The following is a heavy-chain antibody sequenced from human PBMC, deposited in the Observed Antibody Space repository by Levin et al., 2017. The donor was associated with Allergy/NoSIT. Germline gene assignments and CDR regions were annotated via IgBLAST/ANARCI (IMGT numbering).Heavy chain of an antibody. Sequence: LSLPCAASGFSFRDSPMTWVRQGQGKGLEWVASTSYDGSNKNYADSVKGRFTISRDNSKDTLYLQMSSLRSEDTGVYYCARAVSGSYFDYWGQGTLVTVSS. J-gene: IGHJ4*02. CDR2: TSYDGSNK. D-gene: IGHD3-10*01. CDR3: ARAVSGSYFDY. CDR1: GFSFRDSP. V-gene: IGHV3-30*15.